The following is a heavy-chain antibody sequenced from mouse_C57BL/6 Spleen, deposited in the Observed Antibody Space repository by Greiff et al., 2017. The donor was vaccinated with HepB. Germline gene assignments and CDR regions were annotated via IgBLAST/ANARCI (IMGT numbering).Heavy chain of an antibody. CDR2: IDPSDSYT. Sequence: VQLQQPGAELVKPGASVKLSCKASGYTFTSYWMQWVKQRPGQGLEWIGEIDPSDSYTNYNQKFKGKATLTVDTSSSTAYMQLSSLTSEDSAVYYCAATAQATGYFDYWGQGTTLTVSS. V-gene: IGHV1-50*01. CDR1: GYTFTSYW. D-gene: IGHD3-2*02. J-gene: IGHJ2*01. CDR3: AATAQATGYFDY.